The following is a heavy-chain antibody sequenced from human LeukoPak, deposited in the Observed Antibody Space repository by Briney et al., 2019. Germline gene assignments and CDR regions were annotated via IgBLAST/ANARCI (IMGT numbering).Heavy chain of an antibody. Sequence: GGSLRLSCAASGFTFSRYGMTWVRQAPGKGLEWVANIKQDGSEKYFVDSVRGRCTISRDNSKNTLYLQMNSLRVEDTAVYYCARGLFLSGYLDAFDIWGQGTVVTVSS. V-gene: IGHV3-7*03. CDR1: GFTFSRYG. CDR3: ARGLFLSGYLDAFDI. D-gene: IGHD3-22*01. CDR2: IKQDGSEK. J-gene: IGHJ3*02.